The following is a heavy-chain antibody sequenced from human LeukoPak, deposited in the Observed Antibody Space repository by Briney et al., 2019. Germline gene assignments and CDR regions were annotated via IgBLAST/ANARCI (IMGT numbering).Heavy chain of an antibody. CDR3: ARDPSGYYDSSGYSSLDY. CDR1: GFTFSSYA. J-gene: IGHJ4*02. D-gene: IGHD3-22*01. V-gene: IGHV3-30-3*01. CDR2: ISYDGSNK. Sequence: GGSLRLSCAASGFTFSSYAMHWVRQAPGKGLEWVAVISYDGSNKYYADSVKGRFTISRDNSKNTLYLQMNSLRAEDTAVYYCARDPSGYYDSSGYSSLDYWGQGTLVTVSS.